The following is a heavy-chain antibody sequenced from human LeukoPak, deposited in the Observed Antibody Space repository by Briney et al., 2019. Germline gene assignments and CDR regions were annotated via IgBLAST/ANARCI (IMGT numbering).Heavy chain of an antibody. CDR3: ARTYCGGDCNNRYFDY. V-gene: IGHV1-46*01. J-gene: IGHJ4*02. CDR2: INPSGGST. CDR1: GYILSSYY. D-gene: IGHD2-21*02. Sequence: VASMKVSCKASGYILSSYYMHWVRQAPGQGLEWMGIINPSGGSTDYAQKFQGRVSMTRDKSTSTVYMELNSLRSEDTALYYCARTYCGGDCNNRYFDYWGQGTLVTVSS.